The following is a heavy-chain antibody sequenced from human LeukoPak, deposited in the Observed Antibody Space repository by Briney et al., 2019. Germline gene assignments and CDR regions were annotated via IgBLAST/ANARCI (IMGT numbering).Heavy chain of an antibody. CDR2: IYADGSDT. Sequence: GESLKISCQGSGFTCSTYWIGWLRRMPGKDLQWLGIIYADGSDTRQSPPFQGQVSISLDKSINTASLQWSSLKASDTAMYYCARLAPYCDGACYFGGYYSDFWGPGPLVTVSP. CDR1: GFTCSTYW. CDR3: ARLAPYCDGACYFGGYYSDF. V-gene: IGHV5-51*01. D-gene: IGHD2-21*02. J-gene: IGHJ4*02.